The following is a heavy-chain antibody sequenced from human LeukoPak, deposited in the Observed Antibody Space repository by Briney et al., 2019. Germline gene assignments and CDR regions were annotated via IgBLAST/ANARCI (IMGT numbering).Heavy chain of an antibody. D-gene: IGHD2-2*01. CDR3: ASIVVVPAAMDSYYGMDV. CDR2: IKQDGSEK. CDR1: GGSISSYY. Sequence: ETLSLTCTVSGGSISSYYWSWVRQAPGKGLEWVANIKQDGSEKYYVDSVEGRFTISRDNAKNSLYLQMNSLRAEDTAMYYCASIVVVPAAMDSYYGMDVWGQGTTVTVSS. J-gene: IGHJ6*02. V-gene: IGHV3-7*02.